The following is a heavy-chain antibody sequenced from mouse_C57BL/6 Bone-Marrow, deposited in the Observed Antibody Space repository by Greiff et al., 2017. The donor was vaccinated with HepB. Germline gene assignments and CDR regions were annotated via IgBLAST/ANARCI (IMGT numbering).Heavy chain of an antibody. J-gene: IGHJ2*01. CDR2: IDPENGDT. V-gene: IGHV14-4*01. CDR3: TTSGTAQATYFDY. D-gene: IGHD3-2*02. Sequence: VQLQQSGAELVRPGASVKLSCTASGFNIKDDYMHWVKQRPEQGLEWIGLIDPENGDTEYASKFQGKATITADTSSNTAYLQLSSLTSEDTAVYYCTTSGTAQATYFDYWGQGTTLTVSS. CDR1: GFNIKDDY.